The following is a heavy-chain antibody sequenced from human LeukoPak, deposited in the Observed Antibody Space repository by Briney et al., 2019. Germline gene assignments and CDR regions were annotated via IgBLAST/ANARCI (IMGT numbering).Heavy chain of an antibody. D-gene: IGHD6-19*01. Sequence: ASVKVSCKASGYTFTGYYMHWVRQAPGQGLEWMGWINPNSGGTNYAQKFQGRVTMTRDTSISTAYMELSRLRSDDTAVYYCARAGGIAVAGEKSGYYFDYWGQGTLVTGSS. CDR1: GYTFTGYY. CDR2: INPNSGGT. V-gene: IGHV1-2*02. CDR3: ARAGGIAVAGEKSGYYFDY. J-gene: IGHJ4*02.